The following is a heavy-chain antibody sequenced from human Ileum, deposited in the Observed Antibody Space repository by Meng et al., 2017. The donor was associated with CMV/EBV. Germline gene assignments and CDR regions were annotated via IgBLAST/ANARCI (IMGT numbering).Heavy chain of an antibody. CDR1: GFTFSNYA. Sequence: GGSLRLSCTVTGFTFSNYAMHWVRQAPGKGLEWVAIISYDGKTYDRSNKYYGDSVKGRFTISRDNSKNTLYLQMNNLRTDDTAMYYCARDRIIDVWSGYPRGYYGIDVWGQGTTVTVSS. J-gene: IGHJ6*02. CDR2: ISYDGKTYDRSNK. D-gene: IGHD3-3*01. V-gene: IGHV3-30*04. CDR3: ARDRIIDVWSGYPRGYYGIDV.